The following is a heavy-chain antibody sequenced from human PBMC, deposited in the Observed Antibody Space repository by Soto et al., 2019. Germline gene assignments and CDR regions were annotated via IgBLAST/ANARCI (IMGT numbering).Heavy chain of an antibody. V-gene: IGHV1-18*01. Sequence: GASVKGSRKASGYTLTSHGISRVRQAPGKRFEWMGWISAYNGNTNYAQKLQGRVTMTTDTSTSTAYMELRSLRSDDTAVYYCARWSYSTTGYYYYGMDVWGQGTTVTVSS. CDR3: ARWSYSTTGYYYYGMDV. CDR1: GYTLTSHG. D-gene: IGHD1-26*01. J-gene: IGHJ6*02. CDR2: ISAYNGNT.